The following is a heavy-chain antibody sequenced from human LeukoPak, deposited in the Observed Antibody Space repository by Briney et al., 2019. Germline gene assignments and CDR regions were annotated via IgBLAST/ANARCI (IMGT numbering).Heavy chain of an antibody. V-gene: IGHV4-59*01. D-gene: IGHD3-10*01. CDR3: ARGDLWFGTLFDY. CDR1: GGSISSYY. CDR2: IYYSGST. Sequence: PSETLSLTCTVSGGSISSYYWSWIRQPPGKGLEWIGYIYYSGSTNYNPSLKSRVTISVDTSKDQFSLKLSSVTAADTAVYYCARGDLWFGTLFDYWGQGTLVTVSS. J-gene: IGHJ4*02.